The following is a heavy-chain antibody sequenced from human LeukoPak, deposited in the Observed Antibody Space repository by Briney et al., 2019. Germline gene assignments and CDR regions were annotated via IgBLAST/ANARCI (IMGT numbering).Heavy chain of an antibody. D-gene: IGHD5-18*01. CDR2: ISAYNGNT. J-gene: IGHJ4*02. CDR3: ARGYVDTAMEYYFDY. V-gene: IGHV1-18*04. Sequence: ASVKVSCKASGYTFTSYGISWVRQAPGQGLEWMGWISAYNGNTNYAQKLHGRVTMTTDTSTSTAYMELRSLRSDDTAVYYCARGYVDTAMEYYFDYWGQGTLVTVSS. CDR1: GYTFTSYG.